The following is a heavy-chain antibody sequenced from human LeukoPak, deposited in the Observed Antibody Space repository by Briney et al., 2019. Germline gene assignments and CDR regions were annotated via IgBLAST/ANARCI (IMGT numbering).Heavy chain of an antibody. D-gene: IGHD3-10*01. V-gene: IGHV3-23*01. J-gene: IGHJ4*02. Sequence: GGSLRLSCAASGFTFSSYAMSWVRQAPGKGLEWVSAISGSGGSTYYADSVKGRFTISRDNSKNTLYLQMNSLRAEDTAVYYCARDRRDYYGSGSYYNNWGQGTLVTVSS. CDR3: ARDRRDYYGSGSYYNN. CDR1: GFTFSSYA. CDR2: ISGSGGST.